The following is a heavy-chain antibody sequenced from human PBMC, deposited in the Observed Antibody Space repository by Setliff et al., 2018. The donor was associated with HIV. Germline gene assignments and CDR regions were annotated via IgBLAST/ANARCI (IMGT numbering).Heavy chain of an antibody. Sequence: GGSLRLSCTASGFAFGDYAMSWVRQAPGEGLEWLAFIRSKPYGRTTEYAASVKGRFTISRDDSKNIAYLQLNSLKTEDTAVYYCTGNMDYWGQGTLVTVSS. J-gene: IGHJ4*02. V-gene: IGHV3-49*04. CDR3: TGNMDY. CDR2: IRSKPYGRTT. CDR1: GFAFGDYA.